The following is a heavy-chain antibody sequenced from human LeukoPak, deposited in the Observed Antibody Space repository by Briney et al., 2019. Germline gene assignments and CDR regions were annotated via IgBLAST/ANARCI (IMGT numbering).Heavy chain of an antibody. CDR2: IWYDGSNK. V-gene: IGHV3-33*01. CDR1: GFTFSSYG. CDR3: AREXYGDYSNWFDP. Sequence: GGSLRLSCAASGFTFSSYGMHWVRQAQGKGLEWVAVIWYDGSNKYYADSVKGRFTIPRDNSKNTLYLQMNSLRGEDKAVYYCAREXYGDYSNWFDPWGQGTLVTVSS. D-gene: IGHD4-17*01. J-gene: IGHJ5*02.